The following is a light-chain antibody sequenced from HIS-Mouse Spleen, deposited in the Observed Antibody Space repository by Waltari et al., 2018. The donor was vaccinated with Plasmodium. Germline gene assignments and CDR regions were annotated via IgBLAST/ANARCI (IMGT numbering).Light chain of an antibody. Sequence: DIQMTQPTSSLSASVGDRVTITCQASQDISNYLNWYQQKPGKAPKLLIYDASNLETGVPSRFSGSGSGTDFTFTISSLQPEDIATYYCQQYDNLPPLFTFGPGTKVDIK. CDR3: QQYDNLPPLFT. CDR1: QDISNY. J-gene: IGKJ3*01. CDR2: DAS. V-gene: IGKV1-33*01.